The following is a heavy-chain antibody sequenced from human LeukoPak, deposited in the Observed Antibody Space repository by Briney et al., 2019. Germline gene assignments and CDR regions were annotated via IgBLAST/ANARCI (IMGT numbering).Heavy chain of an antibody. J-gene: IGHJ5*02. Sequence: GGSLRLSCAASGFIFNKFSMNWVRRAPGTGLEWVSSINDIGVHIYYADSVKGRFTISRDNAKNSLYLQMNSLRVEDTAVYYCARGHYGYWFDPWGQGTLVTVSS. D-gene: IGHD4-17*01. CDR2: INDIGVHI. V-gene: IGHV3-21*01. CDR1: GFIFNKFS. CDR3: ARGHYGYWFDP.